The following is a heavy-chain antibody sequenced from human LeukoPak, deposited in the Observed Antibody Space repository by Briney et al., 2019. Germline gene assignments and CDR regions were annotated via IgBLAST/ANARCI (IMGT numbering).Heavy chain of an antibody. CDR3: ARVLSPDKPEYCGGDCHYSAFDI. CDR2: ISSSSSYI. J-gene: IGHJ3*02. D-gene: IGHD2-21*02. V-gene: IGHV3-21*01. Sequence: PGGSLRLSCAASGFTFSSYSMNWVRQAPGKGLEWVSSISSSSSYIYYADSVKGRFTISRDNAKNSLYLQMNSLRAEDTAVYYCARVLSPDKPEYCGGDCHYSAFDIWGQGTMVTVSS. CDR1: GFTFSSYS.